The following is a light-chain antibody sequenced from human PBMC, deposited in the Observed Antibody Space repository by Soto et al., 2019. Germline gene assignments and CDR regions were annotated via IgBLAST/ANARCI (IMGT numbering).Light chain of an antibody. J-gene: IGLJ1*01. CDR2: EDS. V-gene: IGLV2-23*01. CDR3: CSYADSSTYV. Sequence: QSALTQPASVSGSPGQSITISCTGTSSDVGSYILVSWYQQHPGKAPKLIIYEDSKRPSGVSNRFSGSKSGNTASLTISGLQTEDEADYYCCSYADSSTYVFGTGTKLTVL. CDR1: SSDVGSYIL.